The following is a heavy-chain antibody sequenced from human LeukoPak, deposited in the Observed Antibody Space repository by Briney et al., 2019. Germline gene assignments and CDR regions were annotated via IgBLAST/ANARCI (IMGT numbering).Heavy chain of an antibody. V-gene: IGHV4-4*07. Sequence: SETLSLTCTVSGGSISSYYWSWIRQPAGKGLEWIGRIYTSGSTNYNPSLKSRVTMSVDTSKNQFSLKLSSVTAADTAVYYCARQGIAVAIYYYYYYMDVWGKGTTVTISS. CDR3: ARQGIAVAIYYYYYYMDV. D-gene: IGHD6-19*01. CDR1: GGSISSYY. J-gene: IGHJ6*03. CDR2: IYTSGST.